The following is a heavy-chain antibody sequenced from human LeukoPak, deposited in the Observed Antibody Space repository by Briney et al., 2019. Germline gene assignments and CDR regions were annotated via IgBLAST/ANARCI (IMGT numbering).Heavy chain of an antibody. D-gene: IGHD1/OR15-1a*01. V-gene: IGHV3-23*01. J-gene: IGHJ4*02. Sequence: GGSLRLSCAASGFTFSSYAMSWVRQAPGKGLEWVSAISGSGGSTYYADSVKGRFTISRDDSKNTLYLQMNSLRAEDTAVYYCANSLSPEQCYFDYWGQGTLVTVSS. CDR1: GFTFSSYA. CDR2: ISGSGGST. CDR3: ANSLSPEQCYFDY.